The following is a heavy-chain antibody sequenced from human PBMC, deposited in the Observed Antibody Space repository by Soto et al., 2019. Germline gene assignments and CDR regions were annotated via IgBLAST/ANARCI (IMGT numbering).Heavy chain of an antibody. CDR2: VYYSGST. Sequence: QLQLQESGPGLVKPSETLSLTCTVSGGSISSGTYYWDWIRQTPGKGLEWIGSVYYSGSTEYNPSLKSRITISVDASKNQFSLKMNSVTAADTAVYYCVADLAFCGGDCYSGPGNWFGPWGQGSLVTVSS. V-gene: IGHV4-39*01. J-gene: IGHJ5*02. CDR1: GGSISSGTYY. CDR3: VADLAFCGGDCYSGPGNWFGP. D-gene: IGHD2-21*02.